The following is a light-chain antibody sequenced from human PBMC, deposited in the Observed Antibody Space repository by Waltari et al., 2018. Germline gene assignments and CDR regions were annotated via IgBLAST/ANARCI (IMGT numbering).Light chain of an antibody. Sequence: AIRITHSPSSLSAPTGDRVTITCRASQGISSYLAWYQQKPGKAPKLLIYAASTLQSGVPSRFSGSGSGTDFTLTISCLQSEDFATYYCQQYYSYPRFGQGTKVEIK. CDR2: AAS. CDR3: QQYYSYPR. V-gene: IGKV1-8*01. CDR1: QGISSY. J-gene: IGKJ1*01.